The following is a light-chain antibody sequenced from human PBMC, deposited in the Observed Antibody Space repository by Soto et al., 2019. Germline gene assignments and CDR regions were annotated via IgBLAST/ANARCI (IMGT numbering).Light chain of an antibody. CDR3: QQANSFPFT. CDR1: QIIGSW. CDR2: AAS. Sequence: DIQMTQSPSSVSASIGDRVTITCRTSQIIGSWLAWYQQKPGKATTLLIYAASSLQSGDPSRFSGSGSGTDFTLTITSLQAEDSATYYDQQANSFPFTVGPGTKVDIK. J-gene: IGKJ3*01. V-gene: IGKV1-12*02.